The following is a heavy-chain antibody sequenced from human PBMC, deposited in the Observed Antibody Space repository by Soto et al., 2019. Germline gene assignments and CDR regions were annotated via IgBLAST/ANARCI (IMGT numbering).Heavy chain of an antibody. CDR1: GHSIADSY. J-gene: IGHJ4*02. D-gene: IGHD5-12*01. Sequence: SETLSLTCTVSGHSIADSYCSWIRQSPGKRLEWIGYISFSGTTNYNPSLKSRVTMSVDTSKNEVSLKLSSVTAADTAVYYCARDKGRRDGYNYWGQGTLVTVSS. V-gene: IGHV4-59*01. CDR2: ISFSGTT. CDR3: ARDKGRRDGYNY.